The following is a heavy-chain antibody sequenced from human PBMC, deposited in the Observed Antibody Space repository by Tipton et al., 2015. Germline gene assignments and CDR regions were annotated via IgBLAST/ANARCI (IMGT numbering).Heavy chain of an antibody. CDR2: TYFRSQWYS. Sequence: GLVKPSETLSLTCAISGDNISTNGAAWNWIRQSPSRGLEWLGRTYFRSQWYSDYAVSAKSRVIINPDTSKNQFSLHLSSVTAADTAVYYCARGRPHFYAMDVWGPGITVTVSS. CDR3: ARGRPHFYAMDV. CDR1: GDNISTNGAA. J-gene: IGHJ6*02. V-gene: IGHV6-1*01.